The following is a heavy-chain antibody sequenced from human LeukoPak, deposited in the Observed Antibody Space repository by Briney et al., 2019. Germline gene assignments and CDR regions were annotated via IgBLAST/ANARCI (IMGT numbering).Heavy chain of an antibody. CDR3: ASGSYYGDYPTSDY. D-gene: IGHD4-17*01. CDR2: INPNSGGT. CDR1: GGTFSSYA. V-gene: IGHV1-2*02. Sequence: ASVKVSCNASGGTFSSYAISWVRQAPGQGLEWMGWINPNSGGTNYAQKFQGRVTMTRDTSISTAYMELSRLRSDDTAVYYCASGSYYGDYPTSDYWGQGPWSPSPQ. J-gene: IGHJ4*02.